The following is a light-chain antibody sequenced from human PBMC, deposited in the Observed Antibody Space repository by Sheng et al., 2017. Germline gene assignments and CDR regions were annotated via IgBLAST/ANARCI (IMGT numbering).Light chain of an antibody. J-gene: IGLJ3*02. CDR2: EGY. CDR1: SGHVETYNL. V-gene: IGLV2-23*03. CDR3: CSYAGSRTFV. Sequence: QSALTQPASVSGSPGQSITISCTETSGHVETYNLVSWYQQHPGEVPKLIIYEGYKRPSGVSFRFSGSKSGNTASLTISGLQAEDEADYYCCSYAGSRTFVFGGGTKLTVL.